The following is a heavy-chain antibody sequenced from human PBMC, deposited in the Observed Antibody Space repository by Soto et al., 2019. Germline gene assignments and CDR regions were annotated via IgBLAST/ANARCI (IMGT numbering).Heavy chain of an antibody. D-gene: IGHD1-26*01. CDR2: LSAYNANT. CDR1: DYTFSNYG. J-gene: IGHJ4*02. V-gene: IGHV1-18*04. CDR3: VNSGGEVELLILDY. Sequence: QVQLVQSGVELKKPGASVRVSCQASDYTFSNYGITWVRQAPGKGLEWVGWLSAYNANTKYAQKLQGRVTMTTDTSTNTVYMELRNLRSDDTAVYYCVNSGGEVELLILDYWGQGTRVTVSS.